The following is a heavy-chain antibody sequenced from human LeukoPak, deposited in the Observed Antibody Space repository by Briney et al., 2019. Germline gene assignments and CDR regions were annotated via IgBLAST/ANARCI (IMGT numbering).Heavy chain of an antibody. CDR2: IYYSGST. V-gene: IGHV4-61*01. CDR3: ARGKVVVGGVIWAPFDY. CDR1: GGSVSSGSYY. J-gene: IGHJ4*02. Sequence: SETLSLTCTVSGGSVSSGSYYWSWIRQPPGKGLEWIGYIYYSGSTNYNPSLKSRVTISVDTSKNQFSLKLSSVTAADTAVYYCARGKVVVGGVIWAPFDYWGQGTLVTVSS. D-gene: IGHD3-10*01.